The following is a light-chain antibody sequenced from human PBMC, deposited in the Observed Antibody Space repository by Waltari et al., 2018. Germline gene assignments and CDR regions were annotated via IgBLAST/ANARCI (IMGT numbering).Light chain of an antibody. Sequence: QSALTQPGSVSGAPGQSITLSCTGTTSDVGGYYYVSWYQHYPREAPKLILYDVANRPSGVAKRFSGSKSGSTASLTISGLQAEDEALYYCTSKTTSNTLVFGGGTKVTVL. CDR1: TSDVGGYYY. J-gene: IGLJ3*02. CDR2: DVA. CDR3: TSKTTSNTLV. V-gene: IGLV2-14*03.